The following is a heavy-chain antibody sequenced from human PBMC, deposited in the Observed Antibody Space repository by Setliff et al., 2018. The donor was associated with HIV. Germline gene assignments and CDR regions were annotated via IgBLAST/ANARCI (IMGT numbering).Heavy chain of an antibody. J-gene: IGHJ4*02. Sequence: ASVKVSCKASGGTFSSYAISWVRQAPGQGLEWMGWINPNSGGTNYAQKFQGRVNMTRDTSISTTYMELSRLRSEDTAVYYCARHIATMVRGVIIFDYWGQGTLVTVSS. V-gene: IGHV1-2*02. CDR2: INPNSGGT. CDR1: GGTFSSYA. CDR3: ARHIATMVRGVIIFDY. D-gene: IGHD3-10*01.